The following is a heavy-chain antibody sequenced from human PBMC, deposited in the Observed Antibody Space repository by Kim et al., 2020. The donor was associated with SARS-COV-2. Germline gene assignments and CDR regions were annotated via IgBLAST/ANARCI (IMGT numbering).Heavy chain of an antibody. J-gene: IGHJ4*02. CDR3: AREAAYGYYFDY. D-gene: IGHD6-25*01. V-gene: IGHV3-74*01. Sequence: SYRDPVKGRLTIPRDKAKEPLYMQMNGLGAEDRAVYYCAREAAYGYYFDYWGQGTLVTVSS.